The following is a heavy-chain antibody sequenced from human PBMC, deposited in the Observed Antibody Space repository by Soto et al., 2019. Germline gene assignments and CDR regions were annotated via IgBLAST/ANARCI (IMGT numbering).Heavy chain of an antibody. D-gene: IGHD5-18*01. CDR2: ISAYNGNT. Sequence: GASVKVSCKASGYTFTSYGISWVRQAPGQGLEWMGWISAYNGNTNYAQKLQGRVTMTTDTSTSTAYMELRSLRSDDTAVYYCAGGGISYTYETEEADNYYYYYMDVWGKGTTVTVSS. V-gene: IGHV1-18*01. J-gene: IGHJ6*03. CDR1: GYTFTSYG. CDR3: AGGGISYTYETEEADNYYYYYMDV.